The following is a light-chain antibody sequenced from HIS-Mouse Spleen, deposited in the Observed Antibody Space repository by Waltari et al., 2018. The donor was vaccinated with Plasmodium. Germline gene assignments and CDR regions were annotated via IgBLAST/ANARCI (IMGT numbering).Light chain of an antibody. J-gene: IGLJ3*02. V-gene: IGLV2-23*03. CDR3: CSYAGSSTFV. CDR1: SSDVGSYNL. Sequence: QSALTQPASVSGSPGQSITISCTGTSSDVGSYNLVSWYQQHPGKAPKLMIYEGSKRPSGVSNRFSGYKSGNTASLTISGLQAGDEADYYCCSYAGSSTFVFGGGTKLTVL. CDR2: EGS.